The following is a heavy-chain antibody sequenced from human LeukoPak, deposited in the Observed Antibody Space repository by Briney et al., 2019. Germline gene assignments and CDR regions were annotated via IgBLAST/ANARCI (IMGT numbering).Heavy chain of an antibody. V-gene: IGHV3-30*04. D-gene: IGHD3-10*01. Sequence: GRSLRLSCAASGFTFSSYTKHWVRQAPGKGLEGVAVISYDGSNKYYADSVKGRFTISSDNSKNTLYLEMNSLRPEDTAVYYCASPSVSGSFHNPFGYWGQGTLVTVSS. CDR1: GFTFSSYT. CDR2: ISYDGSNK. CDR3: ASPSVSGSFHNPFGY. J-gene: IGHJ4*02.